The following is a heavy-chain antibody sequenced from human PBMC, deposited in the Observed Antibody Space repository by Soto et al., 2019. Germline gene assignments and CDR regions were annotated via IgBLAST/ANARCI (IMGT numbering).Heavy chain of an antibody. J-gene: IGHJ6*03. CDR2: TNYGSKWSY. CDR1: GDSVSESSVS. D-gene: IGHD3-3*01. CDR3: ARDFTSKRGRDYYYYMDV. Sequence: PSQTLSLTCAISGDSVSESSVSWNWIRQSPSRGLEWLGRTNYGSKWSYAYAESVRSRITISADTSKNQFSLHLTSMTAEDTAVYYCARDFTSKRGRDYYYYMDVWGKGTTVTVSS. V-gene: IGHV6-1*01.